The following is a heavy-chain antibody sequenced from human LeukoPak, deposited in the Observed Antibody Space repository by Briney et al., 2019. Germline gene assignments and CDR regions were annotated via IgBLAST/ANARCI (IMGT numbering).Heavy chain of an antibody. CDR1: GFTFSSYG. CDR3: AKDDAWGRLQS. CDR2: ISPSGDIL. Sequence: GGSLRLSCAASGFTFSSYGMHWVRQAPGKGLEWVSGISPSGDILYYADSVKGQFTISRDNSKNTVSLQMNSLRAEDTALYYCAKDDAWGRLQSWGQGTLVTVSS. D-gene: IGHD3-16*01. V-gene: IGHV3-23*01. J-gene: IGHJ1*01.